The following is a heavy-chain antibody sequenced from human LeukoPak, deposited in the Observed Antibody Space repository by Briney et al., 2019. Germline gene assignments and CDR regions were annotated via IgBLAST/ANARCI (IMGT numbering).Heavy chain of an antibody. J-gene: IGHJ4*02. D-gene: IGHD2-21*02. CDR1: GAPITRYY. V-gene: IGHV4-59*01. CDR3: ARFVVVTATFDY. CDR2: IYYTGSA. Sequence: PSETLSLTCTVSGAPITRYYWSWIRQPPGKGLEWIGYIYYTGSANYNPSLKSRVSISVDTSKNQFSLKLSSVTAADTAVYYCARFVVVTATFDYWGQGTLVTVSS.